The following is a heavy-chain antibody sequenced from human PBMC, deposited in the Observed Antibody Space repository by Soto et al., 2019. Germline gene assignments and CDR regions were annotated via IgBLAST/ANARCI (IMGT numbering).Heavy chain of an antibody. V-gene: IGHV1-18*01. J-gene: IGHJ4*02. CDR3: ARDFYESSGYCDY. D-gene: IGHD3-22*01. CDR1: GYTFSSYG. Sequence: QVQLVQSGAEAKKPEASVKVSCKAYGYTFSSYGLSWVRQAPGQGLEWMGWISGYSGNTVYTQRFKGRLTMATDTSTGTAYMELRSLRSDDTAVYYCARDFYESSGYCDYWGQGTLVTVSS. CDR2: ISGYSGNT.